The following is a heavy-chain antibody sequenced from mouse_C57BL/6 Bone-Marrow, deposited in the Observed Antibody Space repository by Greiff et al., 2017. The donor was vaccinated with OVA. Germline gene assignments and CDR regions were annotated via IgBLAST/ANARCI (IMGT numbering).Heavy chain of an antibody. CDR1: GYTFTSYW. D-gene: IGHD2-2*01. CDR2: INSSNGGT. J-gene: IGHJ4*01. V-gene: IGHV1-53*01. Sequence: VQLQQPGTELVKPGASVKLSCKASGYTFTSYWMHWVKQRPGQGLEWIGNINSSNGGTNYNEKFKRKTTLTVHKSSSTPYIHLSTLTSYDSSVYYFARNGYDPYYAMDYWGQGTSVTVSS. CDR3: ARNGYDPYYAMDY.